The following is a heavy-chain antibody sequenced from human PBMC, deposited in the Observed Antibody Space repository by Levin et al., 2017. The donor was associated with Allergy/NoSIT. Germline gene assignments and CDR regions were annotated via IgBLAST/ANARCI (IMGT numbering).Heavy chain of an antibody. CDR2: IYYSGST. CDR1: GGSISSGGYY. CDR3: ASSQEKTANWFDP. D-gene: IGHD2-21*02. J-gene: IGHJ5*02. V-gene: IGHV4-31*03. Sequence: SETLSLTCTVSGGSISSGGYYWSWIRQHPGKGLEWIGYIYYSGSTYYNPSLKSRVTISVDTSKNQFSLKLSSVTAADTAVYYCASSQEKTANWFDPWGQGTLVTVSS.